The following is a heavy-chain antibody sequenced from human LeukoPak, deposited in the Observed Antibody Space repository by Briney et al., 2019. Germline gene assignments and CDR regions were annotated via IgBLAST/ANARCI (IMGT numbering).Heavy chain of an antibody. J-gene: IGHJ4*02. CDR3: ATDGTYYYGSGSHLDY. V-gene: IGHV1-24*01. CDR2: FDPEDGET. D-gene: IGHD3-10*01. Sequence: ASVKVSCKVSGYTLTELSMYWVRQAPGKGLEWMGGFDPEDGETIYAQKFQGRVTMTEDTSTDTAYMELSSLRSEDTAVYYCATDGTYYYGSGSHLDYWGQGTLVTVSS. CDR1: GYTLTELS.